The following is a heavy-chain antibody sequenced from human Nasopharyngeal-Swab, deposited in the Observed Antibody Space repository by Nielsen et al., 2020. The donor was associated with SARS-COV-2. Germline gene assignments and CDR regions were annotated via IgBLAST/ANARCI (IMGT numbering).Heavy chain of an antibody. D-gene: IGHD4-17*01. CDR1: GGSISSGDYY. Sequence: SETLSLTCTVSGGSISSGDYYWSWIRQPPGKGLEWIGYIYYSGSTYYNPSLKSRVTLSVDTSRNQFSLKLSSVTAADTAVYYCARESGDSSISYYFDYWGQGTLVTVSS. CDR2: IYYSGST. J-gene: IGHJ4*02. V-gene: IGHV4-30-4*01. CDR3: ARESGDSSISYYFDY.